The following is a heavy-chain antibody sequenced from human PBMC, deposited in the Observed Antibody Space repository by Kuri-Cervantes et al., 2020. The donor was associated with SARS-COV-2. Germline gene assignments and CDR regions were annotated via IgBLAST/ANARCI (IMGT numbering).Heavy chain of an antibody. Sequence: ASVKVSCKASGYTFTSYGISGVRQAPGQGLEWMGWISAYNGNTNYAQKLQGRVTMTTDTSTSTAYMELRSLRSDDTAVYYCARVPTTVTTSDYWGQGTLVTVSS. V-gene: IGHV1-18*01. J-gene: IGHJ4*02. CDR2: ISAYNGNT. CDR3: ARVPTTVTTSDY. CDR1: GYTFTSYG. D-gene: IGHD4-17*01.